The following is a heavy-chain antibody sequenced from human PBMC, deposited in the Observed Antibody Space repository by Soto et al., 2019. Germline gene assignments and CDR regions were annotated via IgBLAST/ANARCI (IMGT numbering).Heavy chain of an antibody. V-gene: IGHV3-7*01. Sequence: EVHLVESGGGLVQPGGSLRLSCAASGFTFNFYSMGWVRQAPGKGPEWVANIKEEGREKFYADSVRGRFTISRDNPNNLVYLHMSSLRVEDTALYYCARLGRDIPFDYWAREPWSPSPQ. J-gene: IGHJ4*02. CDR3: ARLGRDIPFDY. CDR2: IKEEGREK. CDR1: GFTFNFYS. D-gene: IGHD7-27*01.